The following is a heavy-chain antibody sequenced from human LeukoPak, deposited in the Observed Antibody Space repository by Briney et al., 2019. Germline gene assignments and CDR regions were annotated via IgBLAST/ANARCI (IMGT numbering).Heavy chain of an antibody. CDR3: ATDYYDSSGYYTGTY. V-gene: IGHV3-7*03. CDR2: IKKEGSEK. Sequence: GASVKVSCKASGYTFTSYVINWVRQAPGKGLEWVANIKKEGSEKYYVDSVKGRFTISRDNAKNSLYLQMNSLRADDTAVYYCATDYYDSSGYYTGTYWGQGTLVTVSS. CDR1: GYTFTSYV. D-gene: IGHD3-22*01. J-gene: IGHJ4*02.